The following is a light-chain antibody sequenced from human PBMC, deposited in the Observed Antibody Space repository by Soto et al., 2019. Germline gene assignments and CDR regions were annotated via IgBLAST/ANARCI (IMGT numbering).Light chain of an antibody. CDR1: SSNIGTNY. CDR3: ATWDDSLRGRV. Sequence: QSVLTQPPSASGTPGQRVTIPCSGSSSNIGTNYVYWYQQVPGTAPKLLIYSNNQRPSGVPDRFSVSKSGTSASLAIRGLRSEDEADYYCATWDDSLRGRVFGGGTKLTVL. J-gene: IGLJ3*02. V-gene: IGLV1-47*02. CDR2: SNN.